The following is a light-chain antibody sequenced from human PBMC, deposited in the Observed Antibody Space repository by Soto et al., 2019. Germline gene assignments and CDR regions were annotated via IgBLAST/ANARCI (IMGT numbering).Light chain of an antibody. CDR3: QQYGSSPRT. V-gene: IGKV3-20*01. Sequence: ESVLTQSPGTLSLSPGERATLSCRASQSVSSYLAWYQQKPGQAPRLLIYGASSRATGIPDRFSGSGSGTDFTLIISRLEPEDFAVYYCQQYGSSPRTFGQGTKVEIK. J-gene: IGKJ1*01. CDR1: QSVSSY. CDR2: GAS.